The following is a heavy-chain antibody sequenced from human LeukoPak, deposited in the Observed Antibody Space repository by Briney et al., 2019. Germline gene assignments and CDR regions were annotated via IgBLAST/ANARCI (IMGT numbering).Heavy chain of an antibody. D-gene: IGHD2-2*01. CDR2: TYYRSTWYN. CDR1: GDGVSSNSVT. Sequence: SQTLSLTCAISGDGVSSNSVTWNWIRQSPSRGLERLGRTYYRSTWYNDYAVSVRGRITVNPDTSKNQFSLHLNSVTPEDTAVYYCARRLTQYDCFDPWGQGILVTVSS. V-gene: IGHV6-1*01. J-gene: IGHJ5*02. CDR3: ARRLTQYDCFDP.